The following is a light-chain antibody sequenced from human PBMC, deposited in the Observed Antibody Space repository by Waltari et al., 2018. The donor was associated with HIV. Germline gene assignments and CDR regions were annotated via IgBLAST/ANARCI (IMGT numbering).Light chain of an antibody. V-gene: IGKV3-11*01. Sequence: SVLTQSPATLSLSPGERATLPCRASQSVSIYLAWYQQKPGQPPRLLIYDASNRATAIPARFSGSGSGTDFTLTISSLEPEDFAVYYCQQRSRWPPAYTFGQGTKLEIK. CDR2: DAS. J-gene: IGKJ2*01. CDR1: QSVSIY. CDR3: QQRSRWPPAYT.